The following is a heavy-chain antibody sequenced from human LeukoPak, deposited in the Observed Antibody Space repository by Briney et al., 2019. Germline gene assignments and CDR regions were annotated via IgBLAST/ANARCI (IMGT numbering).Heavy chain of an antibody. D-gene: IGHD4-11*01. V-gene: IGHV3-7*01. CDR1: GFTFSSYW. CDR3: AREGGTTVTTPFDY. J-gene: IGHJ4*02. Sequence: ETGGSLRLSCAASGFTFSSYWMSWVRQAPGKGLEWVANIKQDGSEKYYVDSVKGRFTISRDNAKNSLYLQMNSLRAEDTAVYYCAREGGTTVTTPFDYWGQGTLVTVSS. CDR2: IKQDGSEK.